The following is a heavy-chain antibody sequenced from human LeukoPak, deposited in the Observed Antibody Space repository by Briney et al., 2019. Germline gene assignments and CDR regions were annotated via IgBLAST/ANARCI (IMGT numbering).Heavy chain of an antibody. D-gene: IGHD3-3*01. CDR2: ISGSGGST. J-gene: IGHJ3*02. CDR3: GKDKRTTIFGVVIAGVVGNALDAFDI. Sequence: GGSLRLSCAASGFTFSSYAMSWVRQAPGKGLEWVSAISGSGGSTYYADSVKGRFTISRDNSKNTLYLQMNSLRAEDTAVYYCGKDKRTTIFGVVIAGVVGNALDAFDIWGQGTMVTVSS. CDR1: GFTFSSYA. V-gene: IGHV3-23*01.